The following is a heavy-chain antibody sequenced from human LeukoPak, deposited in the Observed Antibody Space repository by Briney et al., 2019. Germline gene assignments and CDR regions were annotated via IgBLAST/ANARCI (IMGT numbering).Heavy chain of an antibody. J-gene: IGHJ4*02. V-gene: IGHV3-53*01. D-gene: IGHD3/OR15-3a*01. CDR2: IYSGGST. Sequence: PGGSLRLSCAASGFTFNNYWMSWVRQAPGKGLEWVSVIYSGGSTNYADSVKGRFTISRDNSKNTLYLQMNSLRAEDTAVYYCARGRVVDGFDYWGQGTLVTVSS. CDR1: GFTFNNYW. CDR3: ARGRVVDGFDY.